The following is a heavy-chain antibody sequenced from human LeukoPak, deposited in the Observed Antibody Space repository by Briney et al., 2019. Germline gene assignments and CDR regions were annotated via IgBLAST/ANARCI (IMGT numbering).Heavy chain of an antibody. J-gene: IGHJ4*02. Sequence: SETLSLTCAVSGASIRNYYWSWIRQPAGKGLEWIGRFVPSGSTNYNPSLKSRVTMSVDTSKSQFALKLNSATAADTAVYYCAKEGAAPGPDFDYWGQGTLVIVSS. CDR1: GASIRNYY. V-gene: IGHV4-4*07. CDR2: FVPSGST. D-gene: IGHD6-13*01. CDR3: AKEGAAPGPDFDY.